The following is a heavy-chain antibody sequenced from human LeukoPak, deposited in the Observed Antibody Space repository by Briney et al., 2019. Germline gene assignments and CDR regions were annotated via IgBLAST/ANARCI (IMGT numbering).Heavy chain of an antibody. CDR3: ARGLRFGPYGTDV. D-gene: IGHD3-10*01. CDR1: GFTFSSYA. J-gene: IGHJ6*02. Sequence: PGGSLRLSCAASGFTFSSYAMHWVRQAPGKGLEYVSAISSNGGSTYYANSVKGRFTISRDNSKNTLYLQMGSLRAEDMAVYYCARGLRFGPYGTDVWGQGTTVTVSS. V-gene: IGHV3-64*01. CDR2: ISSNGGST.